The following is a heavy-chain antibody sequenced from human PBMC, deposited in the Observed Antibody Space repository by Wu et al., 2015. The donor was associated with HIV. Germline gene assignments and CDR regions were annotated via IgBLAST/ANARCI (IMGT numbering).Heavy chain of an antibody. CDR1: GYTFTSYY. Sequence: QVQLVQSGAEVKKPGASVKVSCKASGYTFTSYYMHWVRQAPGQGLECMGRIIPIFGTANYAQKFQGRVTITADESTTTAYMELSSLRSEDTAVYYCARGTGYSSGWYDYVGPGTLITVSS. J-gene: IGHJ4*03. CDR3: ARGTGYSSGWYDY. CDR2: IIPIFGTA. D-gene: IGHD6-19*01. V-gene: IGHV1-69*18.